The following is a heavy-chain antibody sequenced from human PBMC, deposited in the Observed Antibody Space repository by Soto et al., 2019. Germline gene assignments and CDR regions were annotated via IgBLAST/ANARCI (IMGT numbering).Heavy chain of an antibody. CDR3: ARLLPGGSGTYYSDY. V-gene: IGHV4-34*01. D-gene: IGHD3-10*01. CDR2: IDHSGNT. CDR1: GGSFSGYY. J-gene: IGHJ4*02. Sequence: QVQLQQWGAGLLKPSETLSLTCTVYGGSFSGYYWSWVRQPPGKGLEWIGEIDHSGNTNYNPSLKIRATISADTSKNQFYLTLTSVNAADTAVYYWARLLPGGSGTYYSDYWGQGTLVTVSS.